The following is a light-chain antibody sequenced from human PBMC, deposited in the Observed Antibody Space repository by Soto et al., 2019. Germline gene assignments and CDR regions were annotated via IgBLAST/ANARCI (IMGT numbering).Light chain of an antibody. CDR1: QRISSY. Sequence: DIQMTQSPSSLSASVGDRVTITCRASQRISSYLTWYQQKPGKAPKLLIYAAYNLQSGVPSRFSGSGSGTDFTLTISSLQPEDFATYYCQQSYDMPWTFGQGTKVEIK. CDR2: AAY. J-gene: IGKJ1*01. V-gene: IGKV1-39*01. CDR3: QQSYDMPWT.